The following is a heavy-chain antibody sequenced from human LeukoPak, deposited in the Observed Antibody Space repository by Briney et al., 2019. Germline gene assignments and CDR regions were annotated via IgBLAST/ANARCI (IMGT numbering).Heavy chain of an antibody. CDR3: ARRKYYGSGSYADFDY. V-gene: IGHV4-34*01. D-gene: IGHD3-10*01. CDR1: GGSFSPYF. Sequence: SETLSLTCAVYGGSFSPYFWNWIRQPPGKGLEWIGEINHSGSTNYNTSLKSRVTISVDTSKNQFSLKLSSVTAADTAVYYCARRKYYGSGSYADFDYWGQGTLVTVSS. CDR2: INHSGST. J-gene: IGHJ4*02.